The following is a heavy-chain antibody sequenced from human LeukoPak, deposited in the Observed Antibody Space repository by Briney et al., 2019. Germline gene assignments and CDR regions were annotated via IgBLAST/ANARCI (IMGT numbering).Heavy chain of an antibody. J-gene: IGHJ3*02. CDR1: YDSVSDYF. CDR2: IYYSGST. V-gene: IGHV4-59*02. D-gene: IGHD3-16*01. CDR3: ARDRGGGAFDI. Sequence: PSETLSLTCTVSYDSVSDYFWSWIRQPPGKGLEWIGYIYYSGSTNYNPSLKSRVTISVDTSKNQFSLKLSSVTAADTAVYYCARDRGGGAFDIWGQGTMVTVSS.